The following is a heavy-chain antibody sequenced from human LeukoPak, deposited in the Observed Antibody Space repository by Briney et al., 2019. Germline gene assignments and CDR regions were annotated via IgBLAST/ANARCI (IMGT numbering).Heavy chain of an antibody. CDR2: ISSSSSYI. J-gene: IGHJ5*02. CDR3: ARSSSRDGYRSNWFDP. CDR1: GFTFSTYS. D-gene: IGHD5-24*01. Sequence: GGSLRLSCAASGFTFSTYSIIWVRQAPGRGLDWVSSISSSSSYIYYADSVKGRFTISRDNAKNSLYLQMNSLRAEDTAVYYCARSSSRDGYRSNWFDPWGQGALVTVSS. V-gene: IGHV3-21*01.